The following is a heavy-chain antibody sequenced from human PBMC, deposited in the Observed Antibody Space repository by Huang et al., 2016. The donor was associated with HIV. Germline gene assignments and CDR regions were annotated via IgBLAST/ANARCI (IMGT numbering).Heavy chain of an antibody. Sequence: QVQLVQSGAEVKKPGASVKVSCKASGFHFNNYDFNWVRPASGQGLEWMEWMNPKSGNTGDAQKFQGRVTITRNTSITTAYMELRSLRSEDTAVYYCARARGFLYDSTGYYSRYYFDSWGQGTLVTISS. D-gene: IGHD3-22*01. CDR3: ARARGFLYDSTGYYSRYYFDS. CDR2: MNPKSGNT. CDR1: GFHFNNYD. J-gene: IGHJ4*02. V-gene: IGHV1-8*03.